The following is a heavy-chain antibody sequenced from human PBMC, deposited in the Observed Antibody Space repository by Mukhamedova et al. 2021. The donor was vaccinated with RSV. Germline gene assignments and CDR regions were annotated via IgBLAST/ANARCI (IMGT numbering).Heavy chain of an antibody. CDR3: AKAYDSSGYYQGLSDY. V-gene: IGHV3-23*01. J-gene: IGHJ4*02. Sequence: TISRDNSKNTLYLQMNSLRAEDTAVYYCAKAYDSSGYYQGLSDYWGQGTLVTVSS. D-gene: IGHD3-22*01.